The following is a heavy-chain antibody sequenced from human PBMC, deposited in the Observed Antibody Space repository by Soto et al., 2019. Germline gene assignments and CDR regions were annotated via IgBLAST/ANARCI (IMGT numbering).Heavy chain of an antibody. CDR1: GGTFSSYA. V-gene: IGHV1-69*06. Sequence: GASVKVSCKASGGTFSSYAISWVRQAPGQGLEWMGGIIPIFGTANYAQKFQGRVTITADKSTSTAYMELSSLRSEDTAVYYCARESVRSAYYDSSGHDKYFDFWGQGTLVTVSS. D-gene: IGHD3-22*01. J-gene: IGHJ4*02. CDR3: ARESVRSAYYDSSGHDKYFDF. CDR2: IIPIFGTA.